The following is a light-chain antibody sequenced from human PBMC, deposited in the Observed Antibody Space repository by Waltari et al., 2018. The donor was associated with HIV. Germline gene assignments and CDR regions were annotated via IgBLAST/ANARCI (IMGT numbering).Light chain of an antibody. Sequence: IMLTQSPAPLSLSQGERGTPSCRASQSVATYLAWFQQKPGQAPRLLFYDASNRATGIPAMFTGSGSGTDFTLTISSLEPEDFGVYYCQQRSIPITVGQGTRLEI. CDR3: QQRSIPIT. CDR1: QSVATY. V-gene: IGKV3-11*01. J-gene: IGKJ5*01. CDR2: DAS.